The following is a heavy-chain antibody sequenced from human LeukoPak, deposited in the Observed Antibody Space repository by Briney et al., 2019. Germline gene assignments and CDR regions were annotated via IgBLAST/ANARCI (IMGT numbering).Heavy chain of an antibody. CDR1: GYTFTSHG. V-gene: IGHV1-18*01. D-gene: IGHD3-3*01. J-gene: IGHJ5*02. CDR2: ISAYNGNT. Sequence: ASVKVSCKASGYTFTSHGISWVRQAPGQGLEWMGWISAYNGNTNYAQKLQGRVTMTTDTSTSTAYMELRSLRSDDTAVYYCARTNQNYDFWSGYANNWFDPWGQGTLVTVSS. CDR3: ARTNQNYDFWSGYANNWFDP.